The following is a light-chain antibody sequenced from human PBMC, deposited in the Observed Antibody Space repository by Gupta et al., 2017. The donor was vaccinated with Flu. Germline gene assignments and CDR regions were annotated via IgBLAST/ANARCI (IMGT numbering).Light chain of an antibody. CDR1: QSLLHSNGYNY. CDR2: LGS. V-gene: IGKV2-28*01. CDR3: MQAREPPYS. J-gene: IGKJ2*03. Sequence: DTVLTQSPLSLPVTPGEPASISCRSSQSLLHSNGYNYFDWYLQKPGQSPQLLIYLGSNRASGVPDRFSGSGSGTDFTLKISRVEAEDVGVYYCMQAREPPYSFGQGTKLEIK.